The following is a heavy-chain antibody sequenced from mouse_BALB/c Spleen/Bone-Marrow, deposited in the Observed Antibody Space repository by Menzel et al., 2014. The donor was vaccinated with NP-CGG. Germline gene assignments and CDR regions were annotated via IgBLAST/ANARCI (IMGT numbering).Heavy chain of an antibody. CDR3: SRQTATFFDY. CDR1: GYTFTNYL. Sequence: QVQLKQSGAELVRPGTSVTVSCKASGYTFTNYLIEWVKQRPGQGLEWIGVINPGSGDTNYNEKFKDKTTLAADESSSSAYMQLSSLTSDASAVYFCSRQTATFFDYWGQGTTLTVSS. D-gene: IGHD1-2*01. V-gene: IGHV1-54*03. CDR2: INPGSGDT. J-gene: IGHJ2*01.